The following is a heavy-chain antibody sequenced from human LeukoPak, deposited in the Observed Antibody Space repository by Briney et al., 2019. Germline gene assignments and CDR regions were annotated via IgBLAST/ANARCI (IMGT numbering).Heavy chain of an antibody. V-gene: IGHV1-24*01. CDR3: ATARRYFDWSPPFGY. D-gene: IGHD3-9*01. CDR2: FDPEDGET. Sequence: ASVKVSCKVSGYTLTELSMHWVRQAPGKGLEWMGGFDPEDGETIYAQKFQGRVTMTEDTPTDTAYMELSSLRSEDTAVYYCATARRYFDWSPPFGYWGQGTLVTVSS. J-gene: IGHJ4*02. CDR1: GYTLTELS.